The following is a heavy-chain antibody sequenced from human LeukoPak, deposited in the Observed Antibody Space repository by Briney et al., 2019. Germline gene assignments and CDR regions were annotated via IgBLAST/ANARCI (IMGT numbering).Heavy chain of an antibody. D-gene: IGHD3-10*01. J-gene: IGHJ3*02. CDR1: GYTFTSYD. Sequence: ASVKVSCKASGYTFTSYDINWVRQATGQGLEWMGWMNPNSGNTGYAQKFQGRVTMTRNTSISTAYMELSSLRSEDTAVYYCARAEKYYYGSGSLNASDIWGQGTMVTVSS. V-gene: IGHV1-8*01. CDR3: ARAEKYYYGSGSLNASDI. CDR2: MNPNSGNT.